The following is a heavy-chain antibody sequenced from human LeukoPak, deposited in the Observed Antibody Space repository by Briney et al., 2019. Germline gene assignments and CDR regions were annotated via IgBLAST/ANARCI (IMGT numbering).Heavy chain of an antibody. CDR3: ATEGRFFGVVVFDY. J-gene: IGHJ4*02. V-gene: IGHV3-7*04. D-gene: IGHD3-3*01. Sequence: PGGSLRLSCAASGFTVSSNYMSWVRQAPGKGLEWVANIKQDGSEKYYVESVKGRFTISRDNAENSLSLQMNSLRAEDTAVYYCATEGRFFGVVVFDYWGQGTLATVSS. CDR1: GFTVSSNY. CDR2: IKQDGSEK.